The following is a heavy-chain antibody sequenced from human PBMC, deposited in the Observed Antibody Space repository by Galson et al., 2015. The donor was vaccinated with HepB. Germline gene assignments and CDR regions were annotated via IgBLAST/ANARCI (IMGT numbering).Heavy chain of an antibody. Sequence: SCKASGDTFSSHGITWVRQVPGQGLECLGWINTQTGKTEYKESVRGRVTMTTDTSTRTAYLELRSLTSDDTAMYYCARLNEVGWQHTDTWYTFDHWGQGALVTVSP. D-gene: IGHD6-13*01. J-gene: IGHJ4*02. V-gene: IGHV1-18*01. CDR1: GDTFSSHG. CDR2: INTQTGKT. CDR3: ARLNEVGWQHTDTWYTFDH.